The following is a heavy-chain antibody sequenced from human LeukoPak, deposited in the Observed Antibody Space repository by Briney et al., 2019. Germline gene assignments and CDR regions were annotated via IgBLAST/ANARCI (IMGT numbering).Heavy chain of an antibody. D-gene: IGHD5-12*01. CDR3: ARTSGYGGYDLGY. Sequence: GGSLRLSCAASGFTFSSYWMHWARQAPGKGLVWVSRINSDGRSTSYADSVKGRFTISRDNAKNTLYLQMNSLRAEDTAVYDCARTSGYGGYDLGYWGQGTLVTVSS. CDR1: GFTFSSYW. V-gene: IGHV3-74*01. CDR2: INSDGRST. J-gene: IGHJ4*02.